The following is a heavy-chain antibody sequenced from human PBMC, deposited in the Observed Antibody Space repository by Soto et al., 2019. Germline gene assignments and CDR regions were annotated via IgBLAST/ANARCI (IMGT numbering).Heavy chain of an antibody. CDR3: ARDLGVVAPDLDY. V-gene: IGHV3-33*01. Sequence: QVQLVESGGGVVQPGRSLRLSCAASGFTFSRYGMHWVRQAPGKGLEWVAVIWHDGGKSYYADSVKGRFAISRDDSKSTLYLQMNSLRAEDTAVYYCARDLGVVAPDLDYWGQGTLVIVSS. CDR1: GFTFSRYG. CDR2: IWHDGGKS. D-gene: IGHD5-12*01. J-gene: IGHJ4*02.